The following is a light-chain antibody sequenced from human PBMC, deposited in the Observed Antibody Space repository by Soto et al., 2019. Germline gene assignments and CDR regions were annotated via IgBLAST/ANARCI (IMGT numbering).Light chain of an antibody. CDR2: AAS. CDR3: QQSYSTPWT. J-gene: IGKJ1*01. V-gene: IGKV1-39*01. CDR1: QSISSY. Sequence: DIQMTPSPSSLSASVGDRVTITCRASQSISSYLNWYQQKPGKAPKLLIYAASSLQSGVPSRFSGSGSGTDFTLTISSLQPEDFPTYYCQQSYSTPWTFGQGTKVEIK.